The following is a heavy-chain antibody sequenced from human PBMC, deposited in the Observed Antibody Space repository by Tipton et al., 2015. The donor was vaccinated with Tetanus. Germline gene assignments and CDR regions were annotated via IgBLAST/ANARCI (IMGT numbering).Heavy chain of an antibody. CDR3: ARKRFVEWLGPLDC. J-gene: IGHJ4*02. D-gene: IGHD3-3*01. Sequence: SLRLSCAASGFTFSTHGMHWVRQAPGKGLEWVALVWYDGTRKYYTESVEGRFTISRDNSKNTLYLQMDSLRVEDTATYFCARKRFVEWLGPLDCRGQETLVTVSS. CDR1: GFTFSTHG. CDR2: VWYDGTRK. V-gene: IGHV3-33*01.